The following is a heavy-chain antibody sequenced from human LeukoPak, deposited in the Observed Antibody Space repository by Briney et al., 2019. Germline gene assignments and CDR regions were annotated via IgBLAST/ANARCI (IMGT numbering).Heavy chain of an antibody. Sequence: GESLKISCKGSGYNFNTYWVAWVRQLPGKGLEWTGIIRPMNSDVRYSPSFQGQVTISADKSISTAYLQWSSLKASDTAMYYCARLIAAAGTNWFDPWGQGTLVTVSS. CDR3: ARLIAAAGTNWFDP. CDR1: GYNFNTYW. J-gene: IGHJ5*02. D-gene: IGHD6-13*01. CDR2: IRPMNSDV. V-gene: IGHV5-51*01.